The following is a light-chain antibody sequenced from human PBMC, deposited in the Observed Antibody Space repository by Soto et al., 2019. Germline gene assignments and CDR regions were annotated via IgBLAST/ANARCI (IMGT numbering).Light chain of an antibody. J-gene: IGKJ4*01. CDR3: QQYGASPLT. Sequence: EIVLTQSPGTLSLSAGDGVSLSCRASQTVPNNYLAWYQQKPDQAPRLLIFGAYNRATGIPDRFGGSGSGTDFTLSISRLEPEDFAVYYCQQYGASPLTFGGGARLEVK. V-gene: IGKV3-20*01. CDR1: QTVPNNY. CDR2: GAY.